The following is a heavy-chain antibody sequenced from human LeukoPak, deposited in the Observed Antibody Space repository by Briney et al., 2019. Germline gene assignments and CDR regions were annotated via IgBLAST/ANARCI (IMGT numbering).Heavy chain of an antibody. CDR2: INHSGST. D-gene: IGHD5-18*01. V-gene: IGHV4-34*01. Sequence: PSETLSLTCAVYGGSFSGYYWSWIRQPPGKGLEWIGEINHSGSTNYNPSLKSRVTISVDTSKNQFSLKLSSVTAADTAVYYCARRSGGYSYGTFDYWGQGTLVTVSS. CDR1: GGSFSGYY. CDR3: ARRSGGYSYGTFDY. J-gene: IGHJ4*02.